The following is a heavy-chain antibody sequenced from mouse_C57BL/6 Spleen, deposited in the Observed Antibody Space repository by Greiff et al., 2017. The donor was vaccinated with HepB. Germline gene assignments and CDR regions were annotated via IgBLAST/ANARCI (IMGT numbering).Heavy chain of an antibody. V-gene: IGHV2-2*01. D-gene: IGHD4-1*01. CDR2: IWSGGST. CDR3: ASPRLGQDWYFDV. Sequence: VQLKESGPGLVQPSQSLSITCTVSGFSLTSYGVHWVRQSPGKGLEWLGVIWSGGSTDYNAAFISRLSISKDNSKSQVFFKMNSLQADDTAIYYCASPRLGQDWYFDVWGTGTTVTVSS. J-gene: IGHJ1*03. CDR1: GFSLTSYG.